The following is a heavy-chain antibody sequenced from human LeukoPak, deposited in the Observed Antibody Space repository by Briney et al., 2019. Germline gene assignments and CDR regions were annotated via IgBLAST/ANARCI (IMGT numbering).Heavy chain of an antibody. CDR1: GFTFSSYG. CDR3: ARVLRYCSGGNCYSGGLGYMDV. CDR2: ISGSGGST. Sequence: VGSLRLSCAASGFTFSSYGMSWVRQAPGKGLEWVSAISGSGGSTYYADSVKGRFTISRDNSKNTLYLQMNSLRAEDTAVYYCARVLRYCSGGNCYSGGLGYMDVWGKGNTVTISS. D-gene: IGHD2-15*01. J-gene: IGHJ6*03. V-gene: IGHV3-23*01.